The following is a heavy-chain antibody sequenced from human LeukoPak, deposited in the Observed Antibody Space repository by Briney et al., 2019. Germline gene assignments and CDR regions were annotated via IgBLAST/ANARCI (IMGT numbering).Heavy chain of an antibody. Sequence: SGTLSLTCAVSGGSISRSGYSWSWIRQPPGKGLDWIAYIYYTGSTNYNPSLKSRVTISVDTSKNQFSLKLTSLTAADTAVYYCARGHYYDSSGFPPPFDYWGQGTLVTVSS. V-gene: IGHV4-61*05. D-gene: IGHD3-22*01. CDR3: ARGHYYDSSGFPPPFDY. CDR1: GGSISRSGYS. J-gene: IGHJ4*02. CDR2: IYYTGST.